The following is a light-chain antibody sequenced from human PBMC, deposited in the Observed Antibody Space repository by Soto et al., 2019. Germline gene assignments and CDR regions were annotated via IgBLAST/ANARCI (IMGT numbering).Light chain of an antibody. V-gene: IGLV1-40*01. CDR3: QSYDSSLGGLV. Sequence: QSALTQPPSVSGAPGQRVTISCTGSSSNIGAGYDVHWYQQLPGTAPKLLIYANSNRPSGVPDRFSGSKSGTSVSLAITGLQAEDEADYYCQSYDSSLGGLVFGGGTKLTVL. CDR2: ANS. J-gene: IGLJ3*02. CDR1: SSNIGAGYD.